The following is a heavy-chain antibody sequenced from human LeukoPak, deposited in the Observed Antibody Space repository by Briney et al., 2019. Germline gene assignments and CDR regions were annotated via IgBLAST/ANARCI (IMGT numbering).Heavy chain of an antibody. Sequence: GGSLRLSCAASGFTFSSYSMNWVRQAPGKGLEWVSSISSSSSYIYYADSVKGRFTISRDNAKNSLYLQMKSLRDEDTAVYYCARDLVVPAAMDAFDIWGQGTMVTVSS. CDR3: ARDLVVPAAMDAFDI. D-gene: IGHD2-2*01. V-gene: IGHV3-21*01. CDR2: ISSSSSYI. CDR1: GFTFSSYS. J-gene: IGHJ3*02.